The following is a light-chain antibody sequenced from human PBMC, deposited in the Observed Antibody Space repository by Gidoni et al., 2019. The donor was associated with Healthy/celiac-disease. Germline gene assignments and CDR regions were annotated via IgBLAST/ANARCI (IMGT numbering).Light chain of an antibody. CDR3: SSYAGSNNYV. V-gene: IGLV2-8*01. J-gene: IGLJ1*01. CDR1: SSDVGGYNY. Sequence: QSALTQPHSASGSPVQSVTISCTGTSSDVGGYNYVSWYQQHPGKAPKLMSYEVSKRPSGVPDRFSGSKSGNTAYLTVSGLQAEDEADYYCSSYAGSNNYVFGTGTKVTVL. CDR2: EVS.